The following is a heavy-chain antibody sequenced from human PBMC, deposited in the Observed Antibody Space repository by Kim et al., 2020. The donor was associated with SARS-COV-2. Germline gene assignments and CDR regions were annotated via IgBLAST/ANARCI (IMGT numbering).Heavy chain of an antibody. Sequence: SETLSLTCTVSGDSVNSASNYWTWIRQHPGQGLEWIVYIYYTGNINYNPSLRSRVTTSLDTSKNQFSLNLSAVTAADTAVYYCARLPLRNGCPFDNCGQG. J-gene: IGHJ4*02. CDR3: ARLPLRNGCPFDN. CDR2: IYYTGNI. D-gene: IGHD6-19*01. CDR1: GDSVNSASNY. V-gene: IGHV4-61*01.